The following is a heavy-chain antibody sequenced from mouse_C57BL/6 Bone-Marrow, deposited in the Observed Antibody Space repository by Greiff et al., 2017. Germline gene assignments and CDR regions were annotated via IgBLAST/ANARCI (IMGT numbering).Heavy chain of an antibody. CDR3: ARERDYYGSSYEDAMDY. CDR1: GYTFSSYW. CDR2: INPSNGGT. D-gene: IGHD1-1*01. J-gene: IGHJ4*01. V-gene: IGHV1-53*01. Sequence: QVQLQQPGTELVQPGASVKLSCTASGYTFSSYWMHWVRQRPGQGLEWIGNINPSNGGTNYNEKFKSKATLPVDKSSSTAYMEQSSLTSEVSAVYYCARERDYYGSSYEDAMDYWGQGTSVTVSS.